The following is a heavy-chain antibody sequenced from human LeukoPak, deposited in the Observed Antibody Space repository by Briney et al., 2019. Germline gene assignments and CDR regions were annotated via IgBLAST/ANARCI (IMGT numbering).Heavy chain of an antibody. CDR3: ASSRPNYYDILTGYGLDYYYYGMDV. Sequence: ASVKVSCKASGYTFTSYGISGVRQAPGQGREWMGWISAYNGNTNYAQKLQGRVTMTTDTSTSTAYMELRSLRSDDTAVYYCASSRPNYYDILTGYGLDYYYYGMDVWGQGTTVTVSS. D-gene: IGHD3-9*01. CDR2: ISAYNGNT. CDR1: GYTFTSYG. V-gene: IGHV1-18*01. J-gene: IGHJ6*02.